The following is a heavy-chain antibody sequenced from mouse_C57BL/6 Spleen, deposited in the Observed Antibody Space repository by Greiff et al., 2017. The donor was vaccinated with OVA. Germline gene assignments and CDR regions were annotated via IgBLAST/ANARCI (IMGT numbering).Heavy chain of an antibody. Sequence: EVKLMESGPELVKPGDSVKISCKASGYSFTGYFMNWVMQSHGKSLEWIGRINPYNGDTFYNQKFKGKATLTVDKSSSTAHMELRSLTSEDSAVYYCARKGDYSNYWYFDVWGTGTTVTVSS. CDR2: INPYNGDT. D-gene: IGHD2-5*01. CDR1: GYSFTGYF. V-gene: IGHV1-20*01. CDR3: ARKGDYSNYWYFDV. J-gene: IGHJ1*03.